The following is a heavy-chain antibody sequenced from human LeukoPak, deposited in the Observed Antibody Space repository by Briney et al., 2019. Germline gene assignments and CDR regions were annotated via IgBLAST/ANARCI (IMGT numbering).Heavy chain of an antibody. J-gene: IGHJ4*02. D-gene: IGHD3-3*01. V-gene: IGHV3-74*01. Sequence: PGGSLRLSCAASGFTFSSYWMRWVRQAPGKGLVWVSYINSDGSSTTYADSVKGRFTISRDNARNTLYLQMSSLRADDTAVYYCAREGVATADYWGQGTLVTVSS. CDR1: GFTFSSYW. CDR3: AREGVATADY. CDR2: INSDGSST.